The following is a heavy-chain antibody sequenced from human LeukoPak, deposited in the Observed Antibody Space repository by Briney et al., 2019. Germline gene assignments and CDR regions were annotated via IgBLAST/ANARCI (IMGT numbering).Heavy chain of an antibody. J-gene: IGHJ4*02. CDR1: GFTFSRLA. D-gene: IGHD1-26*01. Sequence: GGSLRLSCAASGFTFSRLAMTWVRQAPGKGLEWVSTISASGPYYADAVRGRFTISRDNSRNTLSLQMDSLRAEDTAVYYCAKDQRRYSTGIVGATDWGQGTLVTVSS. CDR2: ISASGP. V-gene: IGHV3-23*01. CDR3: AKDQRRYSTGIVGATD.